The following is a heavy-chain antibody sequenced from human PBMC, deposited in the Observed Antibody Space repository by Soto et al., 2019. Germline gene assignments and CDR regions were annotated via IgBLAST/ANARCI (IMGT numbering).Heavy chain of an antibody. D-gene: IGHD5-12*01. V-gene: IGHV3-33*01. J-gene: IGHJ4*02. CDR2: IWYDGSNK. Sequence: GGSLRLSCAASGFTFSSYGMHWVRQAPGKGLEWVAVIWYDGSNKYYADSVKGRFTISRDNSKNTLYLQMNSLRAEDTAVYYCVRDDSGYDPPIYYFDYWGQGTLVTVSS. CDR3: VRDDSGYDPPIYYFDY. CDR1: GFTFSSYG.